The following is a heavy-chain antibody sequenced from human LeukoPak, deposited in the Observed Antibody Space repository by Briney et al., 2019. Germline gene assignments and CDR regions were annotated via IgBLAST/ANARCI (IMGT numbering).Heavy chain of an antibody. CDR3: AKEGLRDQLGVFDI. J-gene: IGHJ3*02. Sequence: TGGSLRLSCVASGFTFDDYTMDWVRQAPGKGLGWVSLISWDGGNTYYADSVKGRFTISRDNSKNSLYLQMNSLRTEDTALYYCAKEGLRDQLGVFDIWGQGTMVTVSS. CDR1: GFTFDDYT. V-gene: IGHV3-43*01. CDR2: ISWDGGNT. D-gene: IGHD2-2*01.